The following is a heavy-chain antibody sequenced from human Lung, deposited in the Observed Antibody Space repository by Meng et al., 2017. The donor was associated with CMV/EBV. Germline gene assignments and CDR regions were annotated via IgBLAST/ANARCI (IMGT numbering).Heavy chain of an antibody. CDR1: GFSLSTSRMR. J-gene: IGHJ4*02. CDR3: ARMGYGYNYFDY. CDR2: IDWDDDK. V-gene: IGHV2-70D*14. D-gene: IGHD5-24*01. Sequence: SGPXLVKPTQTLTLTCTFSGFSLSTSRMRVSWIRQPPGKALEWLARIDWDDDKFYSTSLKTRLTISKDTSKNQVVLTMTNMDPVDTATYYCARMGYGYNYFDYWGQGTLVTFSS.